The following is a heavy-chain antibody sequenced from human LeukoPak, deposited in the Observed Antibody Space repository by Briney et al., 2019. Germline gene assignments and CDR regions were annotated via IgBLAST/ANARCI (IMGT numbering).Heavy chain of an antibody. Sequence: DTLSLTCTVSGGSVSSYYWSWIGQRPGKGLEGIGYKSYSGSTNYNPSLKSRVTISIDTSKNQLSLKLRSVTAADTAIYYCARQGYDILTGYIEAFDIWGQGTMVTVSS. V-gene: IGHV4-59*08. CDR1: GGSVSSYY. CDR3: ARQGYDILTGYIEAFDI. D-gene: IGHD3-9*01. CDR2: KSYSGST. J-gene: IGHJ3*02.